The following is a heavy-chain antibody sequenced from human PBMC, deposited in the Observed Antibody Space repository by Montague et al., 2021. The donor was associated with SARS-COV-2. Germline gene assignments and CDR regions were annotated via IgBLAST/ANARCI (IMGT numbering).Heavy chain of an antibody. V-gene: IGHV4-39*01. CDR1: GGSISSSNYY. Sequence: SETLSLTCTVSGGSISSSNYYWGWIRQPPGKGLEWIGSIYYSGSTYYNPSLKRRVTIFVDTSKNQFSLKLSSVTAADTAVYYCASPTYYYDSSGSDAFDIWGQGTMVTVSS. CDR3: ASPTYYYDSSGSDAFDI. D-gene: IGHD3-22*01. CDR2: IYYSGST. J-gene: IGHJ3*02.